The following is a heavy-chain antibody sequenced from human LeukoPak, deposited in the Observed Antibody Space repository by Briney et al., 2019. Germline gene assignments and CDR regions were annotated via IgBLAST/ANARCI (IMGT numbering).Heavy chain of an antibody. V-gene: IGHV4-31*03. J-gene: IGHJ4*02. D-gene: IGHD3-3*01. CDR1: GGSISSGGYY. CDR3: ARVSGTFDY. CDR2: IYYSGST. Sequence: SETLSLSCPVSGGSISSGGYYWSWFRQCPGKGLEWIGYIYYSGSTDYTPSLKRRATISGDTSKNQFSLKLSSVTAADTAVYYGARVSGTFDYWGEETLGTVSS.